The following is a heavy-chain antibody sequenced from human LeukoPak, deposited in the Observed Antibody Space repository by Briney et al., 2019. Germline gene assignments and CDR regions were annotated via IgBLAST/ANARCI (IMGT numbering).Heavy chain of an antibody. V-gene: IGHV1-69*13. CDR2: IIPIFGTA. J-gene: IGHJ4*02. CDR1: GGTFSSYA. D-gene: IGHD3-10*01. CDR3: ARAPRARGHFDY. Sequence: SVKVSCKASGGTFSSYAISWVRQAPGQGLGWMGGIIPIFGTANYAQKFQGRVTITADESTSTAYMELSSLRSEDTAVYYCARAPRARGHFDYWGQGTLVTVSS.